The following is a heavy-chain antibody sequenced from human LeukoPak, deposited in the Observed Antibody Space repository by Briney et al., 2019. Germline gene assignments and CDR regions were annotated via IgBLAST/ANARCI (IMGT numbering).Heavy chain of an antibody. CDR1: GFSVSSNY. V-gene: IGHV3-48*04. CDR2: ISSSSSTI. D-gene: IGHD3-10*01. CDR3: ARVPPFVVRGVHSFYYYYYYMDV. Sequence: GGSLRLSCAASGFSVSSNYMTWVRQAPGKGLEWVSYISSSSSTIYYADSVKGRFTISRDNAKNSLYLQMNSLRAEDTAVYYCARVPPFVVRGVHSFYYYYYYMDVWGKGTTVTVSS. J-gene: IGHJ6*03.